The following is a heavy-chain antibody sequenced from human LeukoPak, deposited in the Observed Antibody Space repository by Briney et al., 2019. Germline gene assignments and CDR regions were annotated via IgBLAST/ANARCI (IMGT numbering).Heavy chain of an antibody. CDR2: ISDYNGKT. V-gene: IGHV1-18*01. CDR3: ARAMAVGAFTFDY. Sequence: ASVKVSCKASGGTFSSYAITWVRQAPGQGLQWMGWISDYNGKTKYAPEFQGRVTLTTDTSTNTAYMELRSLRVDDTAVYFCARAMAVGAFTFDYWGQGTLVTVSS. D-gene: IGHD1-26*01. J-gene: IGHJ4*02. CDR1: GGTFSSYA.